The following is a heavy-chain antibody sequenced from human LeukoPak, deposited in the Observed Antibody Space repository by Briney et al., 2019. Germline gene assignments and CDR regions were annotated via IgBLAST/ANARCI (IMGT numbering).Heavy chain of an antibody. V-gene: IGHV6-1*01. CDR3: ARSRGAIVDY. CDR2: TYYRSKRSS. Sequence: SQTLSLTCAISGDSVSSNSAAWNWIRQSPSRGLEWLGRTYYRSKRSSDYAVSVKSRININPDTSENQFSLQLNSVTPEDTAVYYCARSRGAIVDYWGQGTLVTVSS. J-gene: IGHJ4*02. CDR1: GDSVSSNSAA.